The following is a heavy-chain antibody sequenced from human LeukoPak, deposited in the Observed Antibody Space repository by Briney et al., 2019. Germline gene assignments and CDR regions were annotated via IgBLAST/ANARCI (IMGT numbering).Heavy chain of an antibody. CDR2: IQYDGNKR. CDR1: TFTFSSYG. Sequence: PGGSLRLSCAASTFTFSSYGMHWVRQAPGKGLEWVAFIQYDGNKRYYADSVKGRFTISRDNSKNTLYLQMNSLRPEDTALYYCANTMYNSAWSPFDYWGRGTLVTVSS. J-gene: IGHJ4*02. CDR3: ANTMYNSAWSPFDY. V-gene: IGHV3-30*02. D-gene: IGHD6-19*01.